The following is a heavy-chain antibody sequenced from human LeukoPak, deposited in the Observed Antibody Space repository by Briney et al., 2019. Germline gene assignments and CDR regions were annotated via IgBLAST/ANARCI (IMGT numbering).Heavy chain of an antibody. CDR1: GGSISGAHYY. V-gene: IGHV4-31*03. Sequence: PSQTLSLTCTVFGGSISGAHYYWTWIRQPPGKGLEWIGYIYYSGSTYYSSSLKSRVTISVDTSKNQFSLKLASVTAADTAVYYCARLPRLSSSWLPKSGRQRAFDIWGQGTMVTVSS. D-gene: IGHD6-13*01. J-gene: IGHJ3*02. CDR2: IYYSGST. CDR3: ARLPRLSSSWLPKSGRQRAFDI.